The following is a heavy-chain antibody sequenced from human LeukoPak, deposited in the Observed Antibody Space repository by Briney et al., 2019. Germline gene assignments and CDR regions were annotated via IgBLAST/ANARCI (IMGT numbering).Heavy chain of an antibody. J-gene: IGHJ4*02. V-gene: IGHV3-23*01. D-gene: IGHD3-3*01. CDR1: GFTFSNYW. CDR3: AKGNFYDFWSAVD. CDR2: VSGSGGST. Sequence: GGSLRLSCAASGFTFSNYWMSWVRQAPGKGLEWVSAVSGSGGSTYSADSVKGRFTISRDNSKSTLYLQMDSLRADDTAVYYCAKGNFYDFWSAVDWGQGTLVTVSS.